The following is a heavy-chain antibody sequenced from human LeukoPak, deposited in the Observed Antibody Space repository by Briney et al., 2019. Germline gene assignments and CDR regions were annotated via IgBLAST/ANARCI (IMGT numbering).Heavy chain of an antibody. V-gene: IGHV1-69*13. Sequence: SVKVSCKASGGTFSSYAISRVRQAPGQGLEWMGGIIPIFGTANYAQKFQGRVTIIADESTSTAYMELSSLRSEDTAAYYCALNHYYDSSGPREYYFDYWGQGTLVTVSS. J-gene: IGHJ4*02. CDR1: GGTFSSYA. D-gene: IGHD3-22*01. CDR2: IIPIFGTA. CDR3: ALNHYYDSSGPREYYFDY.